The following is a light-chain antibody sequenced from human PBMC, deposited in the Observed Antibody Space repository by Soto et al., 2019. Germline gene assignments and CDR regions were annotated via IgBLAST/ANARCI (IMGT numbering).Light chain of an antibody. CDR2: GNN. J-gene: IGLJ1*01. CDR1: SSSIGAGYD. Sequence: QSALTQPPSVSGAPGQRVTISCTGSSSSIGAGYDVHWYQQLPGAAPKLLIYGNNNRPSGVPDRFSGSKSGTSASLAITGLQAEDEADYYCQSYDSSLSGYVFGTGTRSPP. CDR3: QSYDSSLSGYV. V-gene: IGLV1-40*01.